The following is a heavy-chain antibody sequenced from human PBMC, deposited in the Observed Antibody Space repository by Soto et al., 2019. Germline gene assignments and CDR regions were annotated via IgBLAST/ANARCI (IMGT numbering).Heavy chain of an antibody. CDR1: GFSLSTRGMY. J-gene: IGHJ4*02. CDR3: ARSSRGFTIFGVVDFDY. D-gene: IGHD3-3*01. Sequence: SGPTLVNPTHTLALTCTFSGFSLSTRGMYISWIRQPPGKALEWLAVIDWDDGKYYSTSLKTRLTISKDTSKNQVVLTMTNMDPVDTATYYCARSSRGFTIFGVVDFDYWGQGTLVTVSS. V-gene: IGHV2-70*01. CDR2: IDWDDGK.